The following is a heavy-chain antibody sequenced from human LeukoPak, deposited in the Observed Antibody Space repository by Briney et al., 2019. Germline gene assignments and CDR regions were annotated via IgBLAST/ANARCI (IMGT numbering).Heavy chain of an antibody. Sequence: GGSLRLSCTASGFTFSSYWMSWDRQAPGKGLEWVANIKQDGSEKAYVDSVKGRFTISRDSAQNSLYLQMNSLRAEDTAVYYCARYCGGDCYGMDVWGQGTTVTVSS. CDR1: GFTFSSYW. CDR2: IKQDGSEK. J-gene: IGHJ6*02. V-gene: IGHV3-7*01. CDR3: ARYCGGDCYGMDV. D-gene: IGHD2-21*01.